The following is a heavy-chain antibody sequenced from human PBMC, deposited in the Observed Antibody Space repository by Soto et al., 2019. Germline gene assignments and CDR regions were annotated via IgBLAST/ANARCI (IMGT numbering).Heavy chain of an antibody. CDR1: GDSISRGGHY. CDR3: ARALAARPTGDLYYFDY. CDR2: MFYSGSL. J-gene: IGHJ4*02. V-gene: IGHV4-31*03. D-gene: IGHD6-6*01. Sequence: SSETLSLTCTVSGDSISRGGHYWSWIRQHPGKGLEWIGYMFYSGSLYYNPSLKSRVIIPVDASKNQFSLKLSSVTAADTAVYYCARALAARPTGDLYYFDYWGQGVLVTVSS.